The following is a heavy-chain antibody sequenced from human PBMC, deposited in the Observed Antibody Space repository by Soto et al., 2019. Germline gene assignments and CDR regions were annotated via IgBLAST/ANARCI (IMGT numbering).Heavy chain of an antibody. CDR1: GGTFRTYT. D-gene: IGHD6-19*01. Sequence: QVQLVQSGAEVKRPGSSVKVSCQTTGGTFRTYTINWVRQAPGQGLEWMGRIIPILDVANYAQKFQGRVTITADKSASTAHMELRRLRLEDTAVYYCARSIQEDIRVAVPKDFWFEPWGHRTTVTVSS. CDR2: IIPILDVA. CDR3: ARSIQEDIRVAVPKDFWFEP. J-gene: IGHJ5*02. V-gene: IGHV1-69*02.